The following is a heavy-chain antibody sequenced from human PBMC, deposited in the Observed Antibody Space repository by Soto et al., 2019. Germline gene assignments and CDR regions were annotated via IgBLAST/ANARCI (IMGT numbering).Heavy chain of an antibody. CDR1: GDSVSSNSAA. V-gene: IGHV6-1*01. J-gene: IGHJ6*02. CDR3: ARELPIFGVVIFYGMDV. D-gene: IGHD3-3*01. CDR2: TYYRSKWYN. Sequence: SQTLSLTCAISGDSVSSNSAAWNWIRQSPSRGLEWLGRTYYRSKWYNDYAVSVKSRITINPDTSENQFSLQLNSVTPEDTAVYYCARELPIFGVVIFYGMDVWGQGTTVTVSS.